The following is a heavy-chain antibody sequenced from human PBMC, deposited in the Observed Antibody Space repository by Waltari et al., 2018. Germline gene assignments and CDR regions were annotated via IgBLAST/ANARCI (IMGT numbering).Heavy chain of an antibody. V-gene: IGHV4-39*07. CDR3: ARAFSSGWLDHYFDY. CDR1: GGSISSSSYY. J-gene: IGHJ4*02. D-gene: IGHD6-19*01. CDR2: IYYSGST. Sequence: QLQLQESGPGLVKPSETLSLTCTVSGGSISSSSYYWGWIRQPPGKGLEWIGSIYYSGSTYYNPSLKSRVTISVDTSKNQFSLKLSSVTAADTAVYYCARAFSSGWLDHYFDYWGQGTLVTVSS.